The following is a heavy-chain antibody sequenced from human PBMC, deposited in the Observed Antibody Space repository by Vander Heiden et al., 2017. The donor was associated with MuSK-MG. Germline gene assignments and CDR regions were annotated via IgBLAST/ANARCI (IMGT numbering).Heavy chain of an antibody. V-gene: IGHV3-21*01. D-gene: IGHD1-26*01. Sequence: EVQLVESGGGLVKPGGSLRLSCAASGFTFRSYSMHWGRQAPGKGLEWVSSISSSSSYIYYADSVKGRFTISRDNAKNSLYLQMNSLRAEYTAVYYCARVAGASGYYYYYYMDVWGKGTTGTVSS. J-gene: IGHJ6*03. CDR2: ISSSSSYI. CDR3: ARVAGASGYYYYYYMDV. CDR1: GFTFRSYS.